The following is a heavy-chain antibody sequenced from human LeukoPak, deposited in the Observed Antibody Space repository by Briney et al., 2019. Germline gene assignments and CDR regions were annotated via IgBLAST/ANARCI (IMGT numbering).Heavy chain of an antibody. CDR2: ISSNGGTT. D-gene: IGHD2-21*02. CDR3: ARGEPDCAGDCPYWYLDL. Sequence: GGSLRLSCAASGFTFSTPAMHWVRQAPGKGLEYVSAISSNGGTTYYANSVKGRFTISRDNSKKTAFLQMGSLRTEDMAVYYCARGEPDCAGDCPYWYLDLWGRGTLVTVSS. J-gene: IGHJ2*01. V-gene: IGHV3-64*01. CDR1: GFTFSTPA.